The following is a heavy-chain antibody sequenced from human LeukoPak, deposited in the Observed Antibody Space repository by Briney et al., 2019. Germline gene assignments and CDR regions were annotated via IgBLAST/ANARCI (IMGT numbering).Heavy chain of an antibody. V-gene: IGHV1-69*04. J-gene: IGHJ5*02. CDR3: ARDEYSSSWYNWIDP. CDR1: GGTFSSYA. CDR2: IIPILGIA. Sequence: GASVKVSCKASGGTFSSYAISWVRQAPGQGLEWMGRIIPILGIANYAQKFQGRVTITADKSTSTAYMELSSLRSEDTAVYYCARDEYSSSWYNWIDPWGQGTLVTVSS. D-gene: IGHD6-13*01.